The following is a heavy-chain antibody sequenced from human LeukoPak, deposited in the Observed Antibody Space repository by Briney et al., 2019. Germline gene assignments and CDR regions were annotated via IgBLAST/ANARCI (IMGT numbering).Heavy chain of an antibody. V-gene: IGHV3-23*01. CDR2: LSGSGGSA. J-gene: IGHJ4*02. CDR3: ARNENSGWGYFDY. Sequence: GGSLRISCAASGFTFSNYAMTWVRQAPGKGLEWVSALSGSGGSAYYADSVKGRFTISRDNSKDTLYLQMNSLRAEDTAVYYCARNENSGWGYFDYWGQGTLVTVSS. CDR1: GFTFSNYA. D-gene: IGHD5-12*01.